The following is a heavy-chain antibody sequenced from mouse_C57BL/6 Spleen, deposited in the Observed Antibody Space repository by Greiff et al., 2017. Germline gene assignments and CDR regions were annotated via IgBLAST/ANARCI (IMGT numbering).Heavy chain of an antibody. D-gene: IGHD2-4*01. CDR2: IDPEDGDT. V-gene: IGHV14-1*01. Sequence: EVQLVESGAELVRPGASVKLSCTASGFNIKDYYMHWVKQRPEQGLEWIGRIDPEDGDTEYAPKFQGKATMTADTSSNTAYLQLSSLTSEDTAVYYCTRRDYDEVAWFAYWGQGTLVTVSA. CDR3: TRRDYDEVAWFAY. CDR1: GFNIKDYY. J-gene: IGHJ3*01.